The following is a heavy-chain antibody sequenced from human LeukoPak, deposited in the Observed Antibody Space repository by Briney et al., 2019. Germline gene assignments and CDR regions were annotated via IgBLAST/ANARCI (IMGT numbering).Heavy chain of an antibody. D-gene: IGHD6-6*01. V-gene: IGHV4-39*07. CDR3: AREEGSAFGI. CDR1: GGSVSSGSYY. J-gene: IGHJ3*02. CDR2: IYYSGST. Sequence: PSETLSLTCTVSGGSVSSGSYYWGWIRQPPGKGLEWIGSIYYSGSTYYNPSLKSRVTISVDTSKNQFSLKLSSVTAADTAVYYCAREEGSAFGIWGQGTMVTVSS.